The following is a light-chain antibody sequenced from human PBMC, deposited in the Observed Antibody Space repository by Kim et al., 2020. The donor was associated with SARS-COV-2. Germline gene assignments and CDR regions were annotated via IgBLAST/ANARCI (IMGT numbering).Light chain of an antibody. V-gene: IGLV1-40*01. Sequence: QSVLTQPPSVSGAPGQRVTISCTGSSSNIGANYDVYWYQLLPGTAPKVLIYANNNRPSGVPDRFSGSKSGTSASLAITGLQAEDEADYFCQSYDGSLSGWVFGGGTQLTVL. J-gene: IGLJ3*02. CDR1: SSNIGANYD. CDR3: QSYDGSLSGWV. CDR2: ANN.